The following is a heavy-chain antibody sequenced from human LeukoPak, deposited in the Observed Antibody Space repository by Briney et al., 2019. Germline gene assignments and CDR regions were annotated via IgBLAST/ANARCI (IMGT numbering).Heavy chain of an antibody. CDR3: VTIGWRGVVFRF. D-gene: IGHD3-3*01. Sequence: ASVKVSCKVSGYTLTGLSMHWVRQAPGKGLEWMGGFDPEDGETIYAQKFQGRVTMTEDTSTDIAYMELSSLRSEDTAVYYCVTIGWRGVVFRFWGQGTLVTVSS. CDR2: FDPEDGET. J-gene: IGHJ4*02. V-gene: IGHV1-24*01. CDR1: GYTLTGLS.